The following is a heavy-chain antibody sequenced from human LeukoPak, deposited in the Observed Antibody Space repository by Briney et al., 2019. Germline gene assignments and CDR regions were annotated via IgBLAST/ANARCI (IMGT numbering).Heavy chain of an antibody. D-gene: IGHD4-17*01. Sequence: ASVKVSCKASGYTFTGYYIHWVRQAPAQGLEWMGRINPNSGGTSYAQKFQGRVTVTRDTSITTVYMELSRLRSDDTAVYYCAREPDYGDFALPDYWGQGTLVTVSS. J-gene: IGHJ4*02. CDR2: INPNSGGT. CDR1: GYTFTGYY. V-gene: IGHV1-2*02. CDR3: AREPDYGDFALPDY.